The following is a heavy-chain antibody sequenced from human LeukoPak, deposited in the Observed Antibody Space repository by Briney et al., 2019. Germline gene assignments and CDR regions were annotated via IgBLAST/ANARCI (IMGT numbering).Heavy chain of an antibody. CDR2: IYYSGST. J-gene: IGHJ4*02. V-gene: IGHV4-59*08. CDR3: ARHYSGSGSYSFDY. Sequence: SETLSLTCTVSGRSMSWYFVSGIRQPPGKGLEWIGYIYYSGSTDYNPSIKSRVTISVDTSKNQFSLRLSFVTAADTAVYYCARHYSGSGSYSFDYWGQGTLVTVSS. D-gene: IGHD3-10*01. CDR1: GRSMSWYF.